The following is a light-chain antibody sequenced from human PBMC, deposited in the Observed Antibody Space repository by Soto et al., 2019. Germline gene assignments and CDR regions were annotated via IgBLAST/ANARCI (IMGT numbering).Light chain of an antibody. CDR3: FSYAGTFVV. CDR2: DVN. Sequence: QSALTQPRSVSGSPGQSVTISCTGTSSDVGGYNYVSWYQQHPGKVPKLMIYDVNKRPSGVPDRFSGSKSGNTASLTISGLQAEDEADYYCFSYAGTFVVFGGGTKLTVL. V-gene: IGLV2-11*01. CDR1: SSDVGGYNY. J-gene: IGLJ2*01.